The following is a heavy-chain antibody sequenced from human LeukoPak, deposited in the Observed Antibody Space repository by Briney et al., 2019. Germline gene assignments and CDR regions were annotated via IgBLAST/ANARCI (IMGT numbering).Heavy chain of an antibody. Sequence: GGSLRLSCAASGFTFSNYAMHWVRQAPGKGLEWVAVISYDGSNKYYADSVKGRFTISRGNSKNTLYLQMNSLRAEDTAMYYCARDPTTVTTIDFDYWGQGTLVTVSS. CDR3: ARDPTTVTTIDFDY. CDR2: ISYDGSNK. CDR1: GFTFSNYA. J-gene: IGHJ4*02. D-gene: IGHD4-17*01. V-gene: IGHV3-30*04.